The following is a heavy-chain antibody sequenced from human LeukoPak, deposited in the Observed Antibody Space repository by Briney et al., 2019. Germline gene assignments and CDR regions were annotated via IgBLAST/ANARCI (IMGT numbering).Heavy chain of an antibody. CDR1: GFAVSSNY. V-gene: IGHV3-66*01. CDR2: IYSGGST. J-gene: IGHJ4*02. D-gene: IGHD5-18*01. Sequence: GGSLRLSCAASGFAVSSNYMSWVRQAPGKGLEWVSVIYSGGSTYYADSVKGRFTISRDNSKNTLYLQMNSRRAEDTAVYYCTKGSRGWEYGYHDYWGQGTLVTVSS. CDR3: TKGSRGWEYGYHDY.